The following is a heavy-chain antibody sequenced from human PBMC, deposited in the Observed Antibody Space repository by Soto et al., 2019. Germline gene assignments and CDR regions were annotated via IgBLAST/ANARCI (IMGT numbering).Heavy chain of an antibody. CDR1: GYTFTTYY. V-gene: IGHV1-46*01. Sequence: QVQLVQSGAEVKKPGASVKVSCKASGYTFTTYYIHWVRQAPGQGLEWMGASNPSGGSTTNAQKFQGRVTMTRDTSTSTVYMELSSLRSEDTAVYYCARDFADYYASSSYSYVRVGAGGFDYWGQGSMVTVSS. J-gene: IGHJ4*02. CDR3: ARDFADYYASSSYSYVRVGAGGFDY. CDR2: SNPSGGST. D-gene: IGHD3-22*01.